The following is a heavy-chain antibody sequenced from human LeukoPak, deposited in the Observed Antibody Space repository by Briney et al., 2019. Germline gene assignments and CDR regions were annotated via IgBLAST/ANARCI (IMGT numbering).Heavy chain of an antibody. V-gene: IGHV1-2*02. D-gene: IGHD6-6*01. CDR1: GYTFTGYY. CDR3: ARVARRGYNWFDP. Sequence: ASVKVSCKASGYTFTGYYMHWVRQAPGQGLEWMGWINPNSGGTNYAQKFQGGVTMTRDTSISTAYMELSRLRSDDTAVYYCARVARRGYNWFDPWGQGTLVTVSS. J-gene: IGHJ5*02. CDR2: INPNSGGT.